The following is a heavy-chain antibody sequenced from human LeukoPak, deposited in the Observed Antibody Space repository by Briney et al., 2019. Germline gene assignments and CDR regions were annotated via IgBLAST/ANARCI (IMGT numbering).Heavy chain of an antibody. Sequence: SQTLSLTCAISGDSVSRTNVAWNWIRQSPSRGLEWLGRKYYRSKWYNDYAISVKSRININPDTSKNHISLQLSSVTPEDTAVYYCTRGVEFSRAFFYFMDVWGKGSTVTVSS. CDR3: TRGVEFSRAFFYFMDV. CDR1: GDSVSRTNVA. J-gene: IGHJ6*03. D-gene: IGHD6-6*01. CDR2: KYYRSKWYN. V-gene: IGHV6-1*01.